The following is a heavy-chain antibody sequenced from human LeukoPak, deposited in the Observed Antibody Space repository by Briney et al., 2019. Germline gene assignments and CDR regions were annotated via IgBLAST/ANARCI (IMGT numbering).Heavy chain of an antibody. D-gene: IGHD3-9*01. V-gene: IGHV4-34*01. J-gene: IGHJ5*02. CDR3: ARGVSADILTGYYNWFDP. CDR1: GGSFSGYY. Sequence: SETLSPTCAVYGGSFSGYYWSWLRQPPGKGLEWIGEINHSGSTNYNPSLKSRVTISVDTSKNQFSLKLSSVTAADTAVYYCARGVSADILTGYYNWFDPWGQGTLVTVSS. CDR2: INHSGST.